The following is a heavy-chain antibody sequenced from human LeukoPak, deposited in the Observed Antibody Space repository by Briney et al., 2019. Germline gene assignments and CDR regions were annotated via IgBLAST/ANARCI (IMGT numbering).Heavy chain of an antibody. Sequence: KPSETLSLTCTVPGGSISSSSYYWGWIRQPPGKGLEWIGSIYYSGSTYYNPSLKSRVTISVDTSKNQFSLKLSSVTAADTAVYYCARHLGRDYFDYWGQGTLVTVSS. V-gene: IGHV4-39*01. J-gene: IGHJ4*02. CDR3: ARHLGRDYFDY. CDR1: GGSISSSSYY. CDR2: IYYSGST. D-gene: IGHD1-26*01.